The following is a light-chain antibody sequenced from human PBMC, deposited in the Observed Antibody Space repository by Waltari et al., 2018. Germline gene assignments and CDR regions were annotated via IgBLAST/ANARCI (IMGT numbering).Light chain of an antibody. J-gene: IGLJ3*02. V-gene: IGLV2-14*03. Sequence: WYQRRTGKAPKLVVYDVKNRPSVVYNRFSGSMPGQTASLTSSGRQHEDEADYYCNSFTSSSTVVFGGGTKLTVL. CDR2: DVK. CDR3: NSFTSSSTVV.